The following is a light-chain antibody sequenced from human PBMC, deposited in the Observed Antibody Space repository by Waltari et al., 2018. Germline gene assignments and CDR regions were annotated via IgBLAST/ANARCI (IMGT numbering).Light chain of an antibody. J-gene: IGKJ3*01. V-gene: IGKV1-12*01. CDR3: QQANSLVFT. Sequence: DIHMTQTQTSISASLGDSVTMPCRARQGIGSWLAWYQQKPGKAPKLLIYGASTLQSAVPSRFSGSGSVTDFILTISSLQPEDFATYYCQQANSLVFTFGPGTKVDVK. CDR2: GAS. CDR1: QGIGSW.